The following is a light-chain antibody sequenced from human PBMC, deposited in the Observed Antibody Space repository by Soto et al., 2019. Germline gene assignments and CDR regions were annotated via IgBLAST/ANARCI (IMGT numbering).Light chain of an antibody. CDR2: AAS. CDR1: QSISSY. CDR3: QQSYSTLGYT. Sequence: DIQMTQSPSSLSASVGDRVTLTCRARQSISSYLNWYPQKPGKAPKLLIYAASSLQSGVPSRFSGSGSGTDFTLTISSLQPEDFATYYCQQSYSTLGYTFGQGTKLEIK. V-gene: IGKV1-39*01. J-gene: IGKJ2*01.